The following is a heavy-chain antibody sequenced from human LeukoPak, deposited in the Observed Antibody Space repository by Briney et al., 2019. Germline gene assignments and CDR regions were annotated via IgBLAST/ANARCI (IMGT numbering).Heavy chain of an antibody. D-gene: IGHD6-19*01. J-gene: IGHJ4*02. CDR3: ARGPRAVAGRPVDY. Sequence: GGSLRLSCAASGFTFSSYSVNWVRQAPGKGLEWVSSISSSSYIYYADSVKGRFTISRDNAQNSLYLQMNSLRAEDTAVYYCARGPRAVAGRPVDYWAQGTLVTVSS. CDR1: GFTFSSYS. CDR2: ISSSSYI. V-gene: IGHV3-21*01.